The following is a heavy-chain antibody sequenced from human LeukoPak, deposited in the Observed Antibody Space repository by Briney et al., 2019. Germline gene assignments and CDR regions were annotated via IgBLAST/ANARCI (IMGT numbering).Heavy chain of an antibody. V-gene: IGHV3-21*01. CDR1: GFSFNTYS. D-gene: IGHD2-2*01. J-gene: IGHJ3*02. CDR3: TSRYCTTTNCYSFDN. Sequence: PGGSLRLSCAASGFSFNTYSMNCVRQAPGKGLEWVSSISSTSAHIFYADSVKGRFSISRDNAKNSLYLQMNSLRVEDTAVYYCTSRYCTTTNCYSFDNWGHGTLVTVSS. CDR2: ISSTSAHI.